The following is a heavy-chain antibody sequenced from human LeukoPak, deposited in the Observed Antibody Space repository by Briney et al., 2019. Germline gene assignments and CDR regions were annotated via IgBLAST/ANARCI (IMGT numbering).Heavy chain of an antibody. J-gene: IGHJ4*02. CDR3: XXXXXYXXSGYWQKYFDT. Sequence: PXGSLXLSCATSGFTFSTFWMHWVRQAPGKGLVWVSRINHDGSSTNYADSVKGRFTISRDNAKNTVYVEMNSLRDEGTAEYYXXXXXXYXXSGYWQKYFDTWGQGTLVTVSS. CDR2: INHDGSST. V-gene: IGHV3-74*01. CDR1: GFTFSTFW. D-gene: IGHD3-22*01.